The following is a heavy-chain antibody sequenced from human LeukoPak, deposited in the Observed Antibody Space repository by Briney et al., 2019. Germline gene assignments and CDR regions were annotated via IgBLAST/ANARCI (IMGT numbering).Heavy chain of an antibody. Sequence: GGSLRLSCAASGFTFSSYAMTWVPQAPGKGLEWVSALSGSGGSTFCADSVKGRFTISRDNSKNPLYLQMNSLRAEDTAVYYCARGPKVPAPTYYFDYWGQGTLVTVSS. J-gene: IGHJ4*02. V-gene: IGHV3-23*01. CDR2: LSGSGGST. CDR1: GFTFSSYA. D-gene: IGHD2-2*01. CDR3: ARGPKVPAPTYYFDY.